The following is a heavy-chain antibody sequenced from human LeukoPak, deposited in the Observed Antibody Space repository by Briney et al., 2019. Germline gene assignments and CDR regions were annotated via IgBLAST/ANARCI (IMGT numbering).Heavy chain of an antibody. CDR3: ARDQRRLRYFDASRAFDI. CDR2: IYSGGST. J-gene: IGHJ3*02. D-gene: IGHD3-9*01. V-gene: IGHV3-53*01. CDR1: GFTVSSNY. Sequence: PGGSLRLSCAASGFTVSSNYMSWVRQAPGKGLEWVSVIYSGGSTYYADSVKGRFTISRDNSKNTVYLQMNSLRAEDTAVYYCARDQRRLRYFDASRAFDIWGQGTMVTVSS.